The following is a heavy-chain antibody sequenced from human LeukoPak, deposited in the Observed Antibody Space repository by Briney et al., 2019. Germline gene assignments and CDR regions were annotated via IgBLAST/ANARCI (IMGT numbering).Heavy chain of an antibody. Sequence: SETLSLTCTVSGGSISSSSYYWGWIRQPPGKGLEWIGSIYYSGSTYYNPSLKSRVTISVDTSKNQFSLKLSSVTAADTAVYYCARWTYDSSGYYYSAQYYFDYWGQGTLVNVSS. CDR3: ARWTYDSSGYYYSAQYYFDY. V-gene: IGHV4-39*07. CDR1: GGSISSSSYY. CDR2: IYYSGST. D-gene: IGHD3-22*01. J-gene: IGHJ4*02.